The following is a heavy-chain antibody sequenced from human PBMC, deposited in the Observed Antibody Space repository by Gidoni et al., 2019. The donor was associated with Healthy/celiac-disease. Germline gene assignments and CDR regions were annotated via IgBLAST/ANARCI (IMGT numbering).Heavy chain of an antibody. J-gene: IGHJ4*02. V-gene: IGHV4-34*01. CDR1: GGSFSGYY. CDR3: ARETVNYFDY. CDR2: INHSGST. D-gene: IGHD3-16*02. Sequence: QVQLQQWGAGLLKPSETLSLTCAVYGGSFSGYYWSSSRQPPGKGLEWIGEINHSGSTNYNPSLKSRVTISVDTSKNQFSLKLSSVTAADTAVYYCARETVNYFDYWGQGTLVTVSS.